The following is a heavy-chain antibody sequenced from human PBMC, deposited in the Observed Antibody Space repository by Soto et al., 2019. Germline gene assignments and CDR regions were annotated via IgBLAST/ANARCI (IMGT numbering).Heavy chain of an antibody. D-gene: IGHD3-22*01. CDR1: GGTHSSYA. CDR2: IIPIFGTR. Sequence: ASVKVSCKVTGGTHSSYAITWVRQAPGQGLEWMGGIIPIFGTRDYAQKFQGRVTITADPSTSTAYLELSGLTSDDTAVYYCARDGSDYSTSGHYDPWGQGTLVTVSS. V-gene: IGHV1-69*13. CDR3: ARDGSDYSTSGHYDP. J-gene: IGHJ5*02.